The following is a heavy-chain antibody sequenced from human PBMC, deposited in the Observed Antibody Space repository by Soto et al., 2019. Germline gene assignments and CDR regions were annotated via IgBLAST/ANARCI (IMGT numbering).Heavy chain of an antibody. CDR1: GFTFSSYL. CDR2: ISYDGSNK. Sequence: QVQLVESGGGVVQPGRSLRLSCAASGFTFSSYLMHWVRQAPGKGLEWVAVISYDGSNKYYADSVKGRFTISRDNSKNTLYLQMNSLRVEDTAVYYSAREFTLTTFDYWGQGTLVTVSS. CDR3: AREFTLTTFDY. V-gene: IGHV3-30-3*01. D-gene: IGHD4-17*01. J-gene: IGHJ4*02.